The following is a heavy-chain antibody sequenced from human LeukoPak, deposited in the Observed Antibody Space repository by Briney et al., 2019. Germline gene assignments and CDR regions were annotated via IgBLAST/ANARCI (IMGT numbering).Heavy chain of an antibody. D-gene: IGHD3-22*01. CDR2: IIPIFGTA. CDR3: ARDLSYYYDSSGYSVDY. Sequence: SVKVSCKASGGTFSSYAISWVRQAPGQGLEWMGGIIPIFGTANYAQKFQGRVTITADKSTSTAYMELSSLRSEDTAVYYCARDLSYYYDSSGYSVDYWGQGTLVTVSS. CDR1: GGTFSSYA. V-gene: IGHV1-69*06. J-gene: IGHJ4*02.